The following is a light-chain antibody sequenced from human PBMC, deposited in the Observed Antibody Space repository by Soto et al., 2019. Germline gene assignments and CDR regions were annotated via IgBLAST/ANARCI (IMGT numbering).Light chain of an antibody. CDR2: KAS. CDR1: QSISSW. V-gene: IGKV1-5*03. CDR3: QQYNSYSRT. Sequence: DIQMTQSPSTLSASVGDRDTITCRASQSISSWLAWYQQKPGEAPKLLIYKASSLESGVPSRFSASGSGTEFTLTISSLQPDDFATYFCQQYNSYSRTFGQGTKV. J-gene: IGKJ1*01.